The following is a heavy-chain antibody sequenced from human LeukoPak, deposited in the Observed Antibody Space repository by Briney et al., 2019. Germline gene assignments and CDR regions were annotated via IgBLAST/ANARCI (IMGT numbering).Heavy chain of an antibody. CDR1: GGSISGGGYY. D-gene: IGHD6-19*01. V-gene: IGHV4-31*03. J-gene: IGHJ4*02. Sequence: SETLSLTCTVSGGSISGGGYYWSWIRQHPGKGLEWIGYIYYSGSTYYNPSLKSRVTISVDTSKNQFSLKLSSVTAADTAVYYCATGDSSGWYRVGYRGQGTLVTVSS. CDR3: ATGDSSGWYRVGY. CDR2: IYYSGST.